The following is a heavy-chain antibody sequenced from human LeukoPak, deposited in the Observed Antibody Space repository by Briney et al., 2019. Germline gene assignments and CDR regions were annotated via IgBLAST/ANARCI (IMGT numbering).Heavy chain of an antibody. CDR1: GFTVSSYA. CDR3: ARGDTGYDRGHFDY. J-gene: IGHJ4*02. D-gene: IGHD5-12*01. Sequence: GGSLRLSCAASGFTVSSYAMHWVRQAPGKGLEWVAVISYDGSNKYYADSVKGRFTISIDNSKNTLYLQMSSLRAEDTAVYYCARGDTGYDRGHFDYWGQGTLVTVSS. CDR2: ISYDGSNK. V-gene: IGHV3-30-3*01.